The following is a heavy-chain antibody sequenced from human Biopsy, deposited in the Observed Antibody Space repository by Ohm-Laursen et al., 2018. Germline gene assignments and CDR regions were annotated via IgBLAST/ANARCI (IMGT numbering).Heavy chain of an antibody. D-gene: IGHD3-22*01. CDR1: GKTFSDYY. Sequence: SQTLSLTCEVYGKTFSDYYWSWIRQTPGKGLEWIGEINHSGRTNYNPSLKSRVTISVDTSKNQFSLKVRSVTAADTAVYYCVRGVDYYDPYHYYALDVWGQGTTVTVSS. J-gene: IGHJ6*02. CDR2: INHSGRT. CDR3: VRGVDYYDPYHYYALDV. V-gene: IGHV4-34*01.